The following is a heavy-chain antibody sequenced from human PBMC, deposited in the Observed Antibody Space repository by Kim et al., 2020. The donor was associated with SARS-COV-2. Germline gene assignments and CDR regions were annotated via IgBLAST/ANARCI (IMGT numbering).Heavy chain of an antibody. D-gene: IGHD6-19*01. CDR3: ASSPAVAGTKFDY. V-gene: IGHV3-48*02. J-gene: IGHJ4*02. Sequence: YADSVKGRFTISRDNAKNSVHLQMNSLSDEDTAVYYCASSPAVAGTKFDYWGQGTLVTVSS.